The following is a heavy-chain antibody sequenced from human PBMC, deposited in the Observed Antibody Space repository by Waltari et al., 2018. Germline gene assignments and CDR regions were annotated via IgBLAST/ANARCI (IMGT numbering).Heavy chain of an antibody. CDR1: GYIFRRYG. CDR3: ATAPYSSSSPLWY. V-gene: IGHV1-24*01. Sequence: QVQLVQSGTEVKIPGASVNVSCKASGYIFRRYGINWVRQAPGKGLEWMGGFDPEDGETIYAQKCQGRVTMTEDTSTDTAYMELSSLRSEDTAVYYCATAPYSSSSPLWYWGQGTLVTVSS. D-gene: IGHD6-6*01. CDR2: FDPEDGET. J-gene: IGHJ4*02.